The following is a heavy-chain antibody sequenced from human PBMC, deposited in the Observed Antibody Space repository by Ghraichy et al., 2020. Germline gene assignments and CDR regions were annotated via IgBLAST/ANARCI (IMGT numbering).Heavy chain of an antibody. D-gene: IGHD6-13*01. CDR1: GGSISSSSYY. V-gene: IGHV4-39*01. CDR3: ARLLKEQLVTGLIDY. CDR2: IYYSGST. Sequence: SETLSLTCTVSGGSISSSSYYWGWIRQPPGKGLEWIGSIYYSGSTYYNPSLKSRVTISVDTSKNQFSLKLSSVTAADTTVYYCARLLKEQLVTGLIDYWGQGTLVTVSS. J-gene: IGHJ4*02.